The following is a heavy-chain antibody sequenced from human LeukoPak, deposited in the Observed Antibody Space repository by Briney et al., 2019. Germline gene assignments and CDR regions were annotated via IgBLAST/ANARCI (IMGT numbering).Heavy chain of an antibody. D-gene: IGHD3-10*01. V-gene: IGHV3-7*01. CDR2: IKQDGNEK. Sequence: SGGSLRLSCAASGFSFSSYSFNWVRQAPGKGLEWVASIKQDGNEKYYVDSVKGRFTISRDSAENTLYLQMKSLKAEDTAFYYCARPLLYYYGSETYFWFDLWGQGTLVTVSS. J-gene: IGHJ5*02. CDR3: ARPLLYYYGSETYFWFDL. CDR1: GFSFSSYS.